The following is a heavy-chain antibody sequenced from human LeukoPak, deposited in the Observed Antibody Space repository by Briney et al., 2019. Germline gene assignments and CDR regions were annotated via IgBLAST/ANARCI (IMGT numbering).Heavy chain of an antibody. D-gene: IGHD6-19*01. Sequence: SETLSLTCTVSGGSISSYYWSWIRQPPRKGLEWIGSISYSGSTHYNPSLKGRVTISADTSKKQVSLKLSSVTAADTAVYVCARHLALAGYGNDPFDIWGQGTMVTVSP. J-gene: IGHJ3*02. CDR2: ISYSGST. CDR3: ARHLALAGYGNDPFDI. CDR1: GGSISSYY. V-gene: IGHV4-59*08.